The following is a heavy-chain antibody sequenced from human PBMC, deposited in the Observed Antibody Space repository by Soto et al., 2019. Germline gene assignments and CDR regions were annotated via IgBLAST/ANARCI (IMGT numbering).Heavy chain of an antibody. V-gene: IGHV3-23*01. Sequence: GGSLRLSCSASGFTFRRHAMTWVRQAPWKGLEWVSAISGIGTYTNYADSVKGRFTISRDNSKNTLYLQMNSLRAEDTAVYYCAKGLDYGSKHYLDNWGQGALDTVSS. D-gene: IGHD4-17*01. CDR1: GFTFRRHA. J-gene: IGHJ4*02. CDR2: ISGIGTYT. CDR3: AKGLDYGSKHYLDN.